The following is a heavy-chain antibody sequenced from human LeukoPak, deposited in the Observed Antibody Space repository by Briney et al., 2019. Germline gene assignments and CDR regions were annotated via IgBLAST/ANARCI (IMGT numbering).Heavy chain of an antibody. V-gene: IGHV3-23*01. D-gene: IGHD6-25*01. J-gene: IGHJ4*02. CDR3: ANVPIAAAPDY. CDR1: GFTFSSYA. Sequence: PGGSLRLSCAASGFTFSSYAMTWVRQAPGKGLEWVSGISGSGDNTYYADSVKGRFTISRDNSKNTLYLQMNSLRAEDTALYYCANVPIAAAPDYWGQGPWSPSPQ. CDR2: ISGSGDNT.